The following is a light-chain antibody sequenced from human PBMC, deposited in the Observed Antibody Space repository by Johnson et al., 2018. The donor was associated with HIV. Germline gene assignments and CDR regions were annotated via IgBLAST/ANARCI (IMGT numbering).Light chain of an antibody. CDR2: DNN. CDR3: GTWDSSLSAPLYV. J-gene: IGLJ1*01. Sequence: QSVLTQPPSVSAAPGQKVTISCSGNRSNIGDNFVSWYQHLPGTAPKLLVYDNNKRPSGIPDRFSGSKSGTSATLGITGLQTGDEADYYCGTWDSSLSAPLYVFGPGTKVTVL. CDR1: RSNIGDNF. V-gene: IGLV1-51*01.